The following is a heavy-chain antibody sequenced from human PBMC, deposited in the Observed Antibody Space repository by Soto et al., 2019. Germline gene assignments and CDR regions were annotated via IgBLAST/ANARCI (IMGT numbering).Heavy chain of an antibody. Sequence: EVRLLESVGVPVQPGESLRLSCAASGFNFNNYGMDWVRQAPGRGLEWISFISGASDTTYYADSVKGRFMISRDNSENTLYLQMNSLRAEDTAIYYCAKSFTQSNVWRAYRHKTHFDYWGQGALVTVTS. CDR3: AKSFTQSNVWRAYRHKTHFDY. D-gene: IGHD3-16*02. CDR2: ISGASDTT. CDR1: GFNFNNYG. V-gene: IGHV3-23*01. J-gene: IGHJ4*02.